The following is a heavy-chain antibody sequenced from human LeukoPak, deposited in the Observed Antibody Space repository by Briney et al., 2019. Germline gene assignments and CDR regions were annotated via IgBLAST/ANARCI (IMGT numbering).Heavy chain of an antibody. Sequence: SETLSLACTVSGGSISSYYWSWIRQPPGKGLEWIGYIYYSGSTNYNPSLKSRVTISVDTSKNQFSLKLSSVTAADTAVYYCARHVSSMIRGLMYFDYWGQGTLVTVSS. CDR3: ARHVSSMIRGLMYFDY. V-gene: IGHV4-59*08. CDR1: GGSISSYY. CDR2: IYYSGST. D-gene: IGHD3-10*01. J-gene: IGHJ4*02.